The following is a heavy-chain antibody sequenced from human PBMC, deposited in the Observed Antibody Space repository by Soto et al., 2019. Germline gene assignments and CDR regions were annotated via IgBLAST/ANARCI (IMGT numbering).Heavy chain of an antibody. CDR1: GGSISSSSYY. CDR2: IYYSGST. CDR3: ARSVYYYGSGSLNFDY. J-gene: IGHJ4*02. Sequence: SETLSLTCTVSGGSISSSSYYWGWIRQPPGKGLEWIGSIYYSGSTYYNPSLKSRVTISVDTSKNQFSLKLSSVTAADTAVYYCARSVYYYGSGSLNFDYWGQGTLVTVSS. V-gene: IGHV4-39*01. D-gene: IGHD3-10*01.